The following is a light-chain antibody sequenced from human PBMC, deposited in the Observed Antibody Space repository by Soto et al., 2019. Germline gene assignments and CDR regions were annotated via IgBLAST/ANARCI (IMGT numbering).Light chain of an antibody. J-gene: IGKJ1*01. V-gene: IGKV1-5*03. CDR3: QKYNSYSRT. CDR1: QSISTW. Sequence: DIPLTQSHSTLSASLPERVPIXRRASQSISTWLAWYQQKPGKAPNLLIYMASTLKSGVPSRFSGSGSGTEFTLTISSLQPDDFATYYCQKYNSYSRTFGQGTKVDI. CDR2: MAS.